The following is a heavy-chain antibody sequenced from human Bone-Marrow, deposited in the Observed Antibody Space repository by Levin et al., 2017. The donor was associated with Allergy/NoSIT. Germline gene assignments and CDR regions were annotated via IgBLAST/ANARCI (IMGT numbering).Heavy chain of an antibody. Sequence: GALRLSCAASGFTFSSHWMHWVRQAPGKGLVWISYINNDGSITSYADSVEGRFTISRDNAKNTLYLQMNSLRAEDTAVYYCARGGFGTGIDYWGPGTLVTVSS. D-gene: IGHD1-1*01. V-gene: IGHV3-74*01. CDR1: GFTFSSHW. J-gene: IGHJ4*02. CDR2: INNDGSIT. CDR3: ARGGFGTGIDY.